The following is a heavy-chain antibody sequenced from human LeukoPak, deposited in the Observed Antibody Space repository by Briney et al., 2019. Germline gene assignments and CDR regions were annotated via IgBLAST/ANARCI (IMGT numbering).Heavy chain of an antibody. CDR2: INPNSGGT. V-gene: IGHV1-2*02. CDR3: ARPLYYESSGYYLGMDV. Sequence: GASVKVSCKASGYTFTGYYMHWVRQAPGQGLEWMGWINPNSGGTNYAQKFQGRVTMTRDTSISTAYMELSGLRADDTAVYYCARPLYYESSGYYLGMDVWGQGTTVTVSS. D-gene: IGHD3-22*01. J-gene: IGHJ6*02. CDR1: GYTFTGYY.